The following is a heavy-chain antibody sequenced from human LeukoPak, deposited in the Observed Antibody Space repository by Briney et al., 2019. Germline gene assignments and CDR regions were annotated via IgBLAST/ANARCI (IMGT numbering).Heavy chain of an antibody. V-gene: IGHV3-23*01. CDR1: GFTFSKYA. D-gene: IGHD3-3*01. CDR3: ATAHERPVFGGGNCFDP. Sequence: PGGSLRLSCAASGFTFSKYAMTWVRQAPGKGLEWVSAISGSGTNTDYADSVKGRFTISRDNSKNTLYLQMNSLRAEDTVLYCCATAHERPVFGGGNCFDPWGQGTLVTVSS. CDR2: ISGSGTNT. J-gene: IGHJ5*02.